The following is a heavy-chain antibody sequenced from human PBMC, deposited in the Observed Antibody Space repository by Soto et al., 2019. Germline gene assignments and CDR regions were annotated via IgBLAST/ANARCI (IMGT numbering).Heavy chain of an antibody. J-gene: IGHJ5*02. Sequence: EVQLLESGGGLVQPGGSLRLSCAASGFTFSSYAMSWVRQAPGKGLGWVSAVSGSGVSTYYADSVKGRFTISRDNSKNSLYLQMNSLRAEDTAVYYCATGRSSSWFPTANWFDPWGQGALVTVSS. CDR2: VSGSGVST. CDR1: GFTFSSYA. V-gene: IGHV3-23*01. CDR3: ATGRSSSWFPTANWFDP. D-gene: IGHD6-13*01.